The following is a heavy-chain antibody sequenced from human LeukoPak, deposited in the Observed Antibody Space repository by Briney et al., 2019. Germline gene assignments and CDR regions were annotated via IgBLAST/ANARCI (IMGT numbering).Heavy chain of an antibody. CDR2: ISTNTGNP. Sequence: VKVSCKASGYTFTSYAMNWVRQAPGQGLEWMGWISTNTGNPTYAQGFTGRFVFSLDTSVSTAYLQISSLKAEDTAVYYCAREYDILTGYAGLGYWGQGTLVTVSS. CDR3: AREYDILTGYAGLGY. D-gene: IGHD3-9*01. V-gene: IGHV7-4-1*02. J-gene: IGHJ4*02. CDR1: GYTFTSYA.